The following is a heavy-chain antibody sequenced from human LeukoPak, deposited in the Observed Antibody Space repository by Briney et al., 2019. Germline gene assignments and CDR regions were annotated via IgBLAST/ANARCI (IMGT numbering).Heavy chain of an antibody. V-gene: IGHV4-59*01. J-gene: IGHJ4*02. CDR1: GASISSYY. Sequence: PSETLSLTCTVSGASISSYYWGWIRQPPGKGLEWIGYIYYSGSTNYNPSLKSRVTISVDTSKNQFSLKLSSMTAADTAVYYCAREAVAGIVGYWGQGTLVTVSS. CDR3: AREAVAGIVGY. CDR2: IYYSGST. D-gene: IGHD6-19*01.